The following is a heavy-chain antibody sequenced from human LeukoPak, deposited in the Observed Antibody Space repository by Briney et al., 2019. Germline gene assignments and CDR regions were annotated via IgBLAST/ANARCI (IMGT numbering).Heavy chain of an antibody. CDR2: INSDGSST. D-gene: IGHD5-18*01. Sequence: GGSLRLSFAASGFTFSSYWMHWVRQAPGKGLVWVSRINSDGSSTSYADSVKGRFTISRDNAKNTLYLQMNSLRAEDTAVYYCATDSKRGYSYGSPTDGFDLWGQGTMVTVSS. CDR1: GFTFSSYW. J-gene: IGHJ3*01. V-gene: IGHV3-74*01. CDR3: ATDSKRGYSYGSPTDGFDL.